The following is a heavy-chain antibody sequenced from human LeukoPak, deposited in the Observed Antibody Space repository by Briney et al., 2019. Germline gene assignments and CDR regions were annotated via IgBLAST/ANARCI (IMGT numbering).Heavy chain of an antibody. CDR1: GFTFSNAW. CDR3: TTVYYGAIDY. CDR2: IKSKTDGGTT. V-gene: IGHV3-15*01. Sequence: GGSLRLSCAASGFTFSNAWMSWVRQAPGKGLEWVGHIKSKTDGGTTDYAAPVKGRFTISRDDSKNTLYLQMNSLKTEDTAVYYCTTVYYGAIDYWGQGTLVTVSS. J-gene: IGHJ4*02. D-gene: IGHD4-17*01.